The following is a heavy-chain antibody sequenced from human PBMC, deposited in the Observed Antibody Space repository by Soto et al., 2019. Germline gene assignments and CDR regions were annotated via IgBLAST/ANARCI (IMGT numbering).Heavy chain of an antibody. CDR2: ISGSGGST. D-gene: IGHD3-9*01. Sequence: GGSLRLSCAASGFTFSSYAMSWVRQAPGKGLEWVSAISGSGGSTYYADSVKGRFTISRDNSKNTLYLQMNSLRAEDTAVYYCAKEQVLRYFDWLLQAFDYWGQGTLVTVS. CDR3: AKEQVLRYFDWLLQAFDY. J-gene: IGHJ4*02. CDR1: GFTFSSYA. V-gene: IGHV3-23*01.